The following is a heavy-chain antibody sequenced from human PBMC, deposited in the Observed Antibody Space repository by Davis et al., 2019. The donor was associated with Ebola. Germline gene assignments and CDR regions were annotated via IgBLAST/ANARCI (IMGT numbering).Heavy chain of an antibody. D-gene: IGHD4-17*01. Sequence: SETLSLTCTVSGGSISGFHWSWIRQPPGKGLEWIGYIYHSGNAYYSPSLKSRVTISVDTSKNQFSLRVRSVTAADTAVYYCVRGWPSSVTTDFYAMDAWGKGTTVIVSS. V-gene: IGHV4-30-4*01. J-gene: IGHJ6*04. CDR2: IYHSGNA. CDR3: VRGWPSSVTTDFYAMDA. CDR1: GGSISGFH.